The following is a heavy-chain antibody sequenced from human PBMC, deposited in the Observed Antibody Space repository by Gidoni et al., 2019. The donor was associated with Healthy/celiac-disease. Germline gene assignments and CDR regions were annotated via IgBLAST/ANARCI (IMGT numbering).Heavy chain of an antibody. D-gene: IGHD3-3*01. CDR2: INHSGST. J-gene: IGHJ4*02. CDR3: ARGLGFTIFGVPPSLGFDY. Sequence: QVQLQQWGAGLLKPSETLSLTCAVSGGSFSGYYWSWIRQPPGKGLEWIGEINHSGSTNYNPSLKSRVTISVDTSKNQFSLKLSSVTAADTAVYYCARGLGFTIFGVPPSLGFDYWGQGTLVTVSS. V-gene: IGHV4-34*01. CDR1: GGSFSGYY.